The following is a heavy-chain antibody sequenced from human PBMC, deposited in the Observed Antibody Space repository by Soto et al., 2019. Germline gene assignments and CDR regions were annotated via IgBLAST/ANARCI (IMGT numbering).Heavy chain of an antibody. CDR1: GGSISSSSYY. CDR3: ATKSFTITIAIAVAGTDDAFDI. CDR2: IYYSGST. Sequence: PSETLSLTCTVSGGSISSSSYYWGWIRQPPGKGLEWIGSIYYSGSTYYNPSLKSRVTISVDTSKNQFSLKLSSVTAADTAVYYCATKSFTITIAIAVAGTDDAFDIWGQGTMVTVSS. J-gene: IGHJ3*02. D-gene: IGHD6-19*01. V-gene: IGHV4-39*01.